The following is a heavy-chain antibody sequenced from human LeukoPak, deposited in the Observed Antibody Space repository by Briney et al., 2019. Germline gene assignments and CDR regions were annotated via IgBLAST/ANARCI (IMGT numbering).Heavy chain of an antibody. CDR1: GFTLSNYD. J-gene: IGHJ4*02. CDR3: AREYDSRARFDS. V-gene: IGHV3-69-1*02. CDR2: IS. Sequence: PGGSLRLSCAASGFTLSNYDMNWVRQAPGKGLEWVSSISTVRGRFTISRDDAKNSLYLEMNSLRAEDTAVYYCAREYDSRARFDSWGQGTLVTVSS. D-gene: IGHD3-22*01.